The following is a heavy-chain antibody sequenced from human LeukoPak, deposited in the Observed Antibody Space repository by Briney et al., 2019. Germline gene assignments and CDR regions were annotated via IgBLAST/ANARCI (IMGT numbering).Heavy chain of an antibody. CDR2: ISSNIDSS. V-gene: IGHV3-48*01. D-gene: IGHD1-1*01. CDR3: ARMGRFNFGFDC. J-gene: IGHJ4*02. Sequence: GGSLRLSCAASGFTFSSYSMNWVRQAPGKGLEWVSYISSNIDSSYYADSVQGRFTISRDNAKKSLYLQMNTLRVEDTAVYYCARMGRFNFGFDCWGQGTLVTVSS. CDR1: GFTFSSYS.